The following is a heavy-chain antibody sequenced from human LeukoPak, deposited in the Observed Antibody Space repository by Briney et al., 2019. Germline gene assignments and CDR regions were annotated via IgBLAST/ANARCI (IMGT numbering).Heavy chain of an antibody. V-gene: IGHV3-23*01. CDR1: GFTFSSYT. Sequence: GGSLRLSCAASGFTFSSYTMSWVRQAPGKGLKWVSTITTSDGNTYYADSVKGRFTVSRDNSKNTLFLQMNSLRAEDTAVYYCARRSGPTSGYFDYWGQGTLVTVSS. CDR2: ITTSDGNT. D-gene: IGHD3-3*01. J-gene: IGHJ4*02. CDR3: ARRSGPTSGYFDY.